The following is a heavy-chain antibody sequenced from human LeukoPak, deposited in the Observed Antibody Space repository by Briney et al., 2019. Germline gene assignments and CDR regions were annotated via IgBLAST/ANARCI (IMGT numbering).Heavy chain of an antibody. CDR3: AKYYDSSGSNHWYFDL. CDR1: GGSISSYY. D-gene: IGHD3-22*01. V-gene: IGHV4-59*08. Sequence: SETLSLTCTVSGGSISSYYWSWIRQPPGKGLEWIGYICYSGSTNYNPSLKSRVTISVDTSKNQFSLKLSSVTAADTDVYYCAKYYDSSGSNHWYFDLWGRGTLVTVSS. J-gene: IGHJ2*01. CDR2: ICYSGST.